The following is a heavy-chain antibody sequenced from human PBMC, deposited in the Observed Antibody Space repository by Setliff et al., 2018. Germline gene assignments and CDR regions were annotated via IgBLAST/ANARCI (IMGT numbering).Heavy chain of an antibody. J-gene: IGHJ4*02. D-gene: IGHD1-1*01. CDR3: ATTGTYRYFDY. V-gene: IGHV4-39*01. CDR1: GDSISSSRYY. CDR2: IYYSGTT. Sequence: SETLSLTCTVSGDSISSSRYYWAWIRQPPGKGLEWIGNIYYSGTTYSNTSLKSRVTMSVDTSKNQFSLRLNSVTASDTAVYYCATTGTYRYFDYWGQGTLVTVPS.